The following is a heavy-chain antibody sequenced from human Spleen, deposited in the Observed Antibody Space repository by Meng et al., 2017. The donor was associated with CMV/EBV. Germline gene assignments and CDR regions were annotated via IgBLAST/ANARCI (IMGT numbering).Heavy chain of an antibody. V-gene: IGHV1-18*01. J-gene: IGHJ6*02. Sequence: ASVKVSCKASAHIFATSGITWLRQAPGQGLEWMGWITPYNGNKNYAQKVQGRVTLTTDTSTNTVYMEPRSLRSDDTAVYYCARNSVGMDVWGQGTTVTVSS. CDR3: ARNSVGMDV. CDR1: AHIFATSG. CDR2: ITPYNGNK.